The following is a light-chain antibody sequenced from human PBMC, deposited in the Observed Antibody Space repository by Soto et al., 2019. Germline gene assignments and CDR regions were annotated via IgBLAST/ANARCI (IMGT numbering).Light chain of an antibody. V-gene: IGLV7-46*01. Sequence: QAVVTQEPSLTVSPGGTVTLTCGSSTGSVTSSHFPYWIQQKPGQAPRTMICNTSNKQSWTPARFSGSLLGGKAALTLSGAQPEDEAEYYCLLAYSGARIFGGVTKVTVL. J-gene: IGLJ2*01. CDR3: LLAYSGARI. CDR1: TGSVTSSHF. CDR2: NTS.